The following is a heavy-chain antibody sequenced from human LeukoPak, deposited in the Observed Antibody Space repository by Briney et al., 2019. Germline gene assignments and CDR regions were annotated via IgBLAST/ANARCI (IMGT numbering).Heavy chain of an antibody. CDR1: GYIFTSYF. CDR3: ARFNRFGEFYYFDY. D-gene: IGHD3-10*01. CDR2: INPSGGST. J-gene: IGHJ4*02. V-gene: IGHV1-46*01. Sequence: ASVKVSCKASGYIFTSYFMHWVRQAPGQGLEWMGLINPSGGSTRYAQKFQGRVTITRDTSASTAYMELSSLRSEDMAVYYCARFNRFGEFYYFDYWGQGTLVTVSS.